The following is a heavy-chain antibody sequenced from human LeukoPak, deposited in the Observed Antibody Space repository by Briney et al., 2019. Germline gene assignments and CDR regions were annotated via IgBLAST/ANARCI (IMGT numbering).Heavy chain of an antibody. CDR2: TYYRSKWYY. CDR3: ARENTLVRGTRNPFDY. Sequence: PCLTHSPTVALSGGSISSNDAAWNWIRQSPSRGLEWLGRTYYRSKWYYDSAVSVKSRITINPDTSKNQCSLQLNSVTPEDTAVYYCARENTLVRGTRNPFDYWGRGTLVTVSS. V-gene: IGHV6-1*01. CDR1: GGSISSNDAA. D-gene: IGHD3-10*01. J-gene: IGHJ4*02.